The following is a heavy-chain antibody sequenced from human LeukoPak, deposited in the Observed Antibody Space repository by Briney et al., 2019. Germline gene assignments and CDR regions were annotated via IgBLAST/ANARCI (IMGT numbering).Heavy chain of an antibody. J-gene: IGHJ2*01. CDR2: IYHSGST. CDR1: GGSISSSNW. D-gene: IGHD3-10*02. Sequence: PSETLSLTCAVSGGSISSSNWWSWVRQPPGKGLEWIGEIYHSGSTNYNPSLKSRVTISVDKSKNQFSLKLSSVTAADTAVYYCARSKFGDTWYFDLWGRGTLVTVSS. V-gene: IGHV4-4*02. CDR3: ARSKFGDTWYFDL.